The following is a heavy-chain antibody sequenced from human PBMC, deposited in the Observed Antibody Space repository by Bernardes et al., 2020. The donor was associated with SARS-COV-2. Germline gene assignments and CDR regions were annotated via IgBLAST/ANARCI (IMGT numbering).Heavy chain of an antibody. Sequence: GSLRLSCAASGFTFSSYAMTWVRQAPGKGLECVSTISSDSGITYYADSVKGRFTISRDNSKNTLYLQMNSLRADDTAVYYCAKKEYNFDTSGYHYGGFDYWGQGTLVTVSS. CDR2: ISSDSGIT. V-gene: IGHV3-23*01. D-gene: IGHD3-22*01. J-gene: IGHJ4*02. CDR1: GFTFSSYA. CDR3: AKKEYNFDTSGYHYGGFDY.